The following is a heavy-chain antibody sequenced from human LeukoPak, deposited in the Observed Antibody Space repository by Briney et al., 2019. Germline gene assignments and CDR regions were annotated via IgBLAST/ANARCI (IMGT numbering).Heavy chain of an antibody. V-gene: IGHV4-4*02. CDR3: ARSGGSGAFDV. CDR1: GVSISSNYW. CDR2: IYHSGST. Sequence: SETLSLTCAVSGVSISSNYWWSWVRQPPGKGLEWIGEIYHSGSTNYNPSLKSRVTMSLDTSMNQFSLKLSSVTAADTAVYYCARSGGSGAFDVWGQGTMVTVSS. J-gene: IGHJ3*01. D-gene: IGHD3-10*01.